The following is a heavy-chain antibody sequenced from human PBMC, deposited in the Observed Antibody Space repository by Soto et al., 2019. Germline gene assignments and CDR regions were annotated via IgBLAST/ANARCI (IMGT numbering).Heavy chain of an antibody. Sequence: PGESLKISCKGSGYSFTSYWIGWVRQMPGKGLEWMGIIYPGDSDTRYGPSFQGQVTISADKSISTAYLQWSSLKASDTAMYYCARSSVAGTWSYYYGMDVWGQGTTVTVSS. J-gene: IGHJ6*02. CDR1: GYSFTSYW. D-gene: IGHD6-19*01. CDR3: ARSSVAGTWSYYYGMDV. V-gene: IGHV5-51*01. CDR2: IYPGDSDT.